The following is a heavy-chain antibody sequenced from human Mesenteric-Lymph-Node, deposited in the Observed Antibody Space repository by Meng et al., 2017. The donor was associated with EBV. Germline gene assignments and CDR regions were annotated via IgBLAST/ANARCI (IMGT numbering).Heavy chain of an antibody. CDR3: AKGAGAGSFYPLDL. CDR2: INAGNGDT. V-gene: IGHV1-3*01. J-gene: IGHJ4*02. Sequence: QVQLVQSGAEVKEPGASVKVSCRASGYTFTGYAIHWVRQAPGQRLEWMGWINAGNGDTKYSQKFQGRVTITRDTSANTAYIELSSLRSEDTAFYYCAKGAGAGSFYPLDLWGQGTLVTVSS. CDR1: GYTFTGYA. D-gene: IGHD3-10*01.